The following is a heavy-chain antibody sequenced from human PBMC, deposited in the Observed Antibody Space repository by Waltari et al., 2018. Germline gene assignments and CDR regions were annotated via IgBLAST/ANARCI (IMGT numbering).Heavy chain of an antibody. J-gene: IGHJ6*02. D-gene: IGHD5-12*01. CDR2: ISGSGGTT. V-gene: IGHV3-23*01. Sequence: EVQLLESGGGLVQPGGSLRLSCAASGFPFNTYAMSWARQAPGKGLEWISAISGSGGTTFYADSVKGRFTISRDNSKHTLYLQMNSLRAEDTATYYCARYTIASTMQARYGMDVWGQGTTVTVSS. CDR1: GFPFNTYA. CDR3: ARYTIASTMQARYGMDV.